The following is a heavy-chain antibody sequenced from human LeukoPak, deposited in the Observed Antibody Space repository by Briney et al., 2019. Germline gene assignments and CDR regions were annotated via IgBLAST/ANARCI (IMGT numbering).Heavy chain of an antibody. CDR3: ARPLGYCSGGSCYSSYAFDI. Sequence: SETLSLTCTVSGGSISSSSYYWGWIRQPPGKGLEWIGSIYYSGSTYYNPSLKSRVTISVDTSKNQFSLKLSSVTAADTAVYYCARPLGYCSGGSCYSSYAFDIWGQGPMVTVSS. J-gene: IGHJ3*02. V-gene: IGHV4-39*07. CDR2: IYYSGST. D-gene: IGHD2-15*01. CDR1: GGSISSSSYY.